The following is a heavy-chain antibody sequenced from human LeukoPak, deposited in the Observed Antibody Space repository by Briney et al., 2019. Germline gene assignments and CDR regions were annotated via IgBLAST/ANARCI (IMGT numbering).Heavy chain of an antibody. D-gene: IGHD7-27*01. Sequence: GGSLRLSCAASGFTFSTYTMYWVRHPPGKRLEWVSVIGSSGGGIHYADSVKGRFTISRDNSKNALYLQMNSLRVEDTAVYYCAIDPNWGTHSWGQGVLVTVSS. CDR2: IGSSGGGI. CDR3: AIDPNWGTHS. V-gene: IGHV3-23*01. CDR1: GFTFSTYT. J-gene: IGHJ4*02.